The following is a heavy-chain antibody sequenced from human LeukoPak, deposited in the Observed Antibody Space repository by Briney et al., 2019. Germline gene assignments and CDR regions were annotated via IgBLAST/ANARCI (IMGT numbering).Heavy chain of an antibody. CDR1: GGSISSYY. CDR2: IYYSGST. CDR3: ARVGSSTNGEIDY. J-gene: IGHJ4*02. Sequence: SETLSLTCTVSGGSISSYYWSWIRQPPGKGLEWIGYIYYSGSTNYNPSLKSRITISVDTSKNQFSLKLSSVTAADTAVYYCARVGSSTNGEIDYWGQGTLVTVSS. D-gene: IGHD2-2*01. V-gene: IGHV4-59*01.